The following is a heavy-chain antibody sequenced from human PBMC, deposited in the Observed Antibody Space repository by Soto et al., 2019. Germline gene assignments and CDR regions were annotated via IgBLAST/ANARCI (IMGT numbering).Heavy chain of an antibody. CDR3: GRGKSYYDILTGYYWYYYCYGMDV. CDR2: IYYSGST. Sequence: QVQLQESGPGLVKPSQTLSLTCTVSGGSISSGDYYWSWIRQPPGKGLEWIGYIYYSGSTYYNPSLKSRVXXAEDTANSLFXXEXSXXTAADSGVYYCGRGKSYYDILTGYYWYYYCYGMDVWGQGTTVTVSS. J-gene: IGHJ6*02. CDR1: GGSISSGDYY. D-gene: IGHD3-9*01. V-gene: IGHV4-30-4*01.